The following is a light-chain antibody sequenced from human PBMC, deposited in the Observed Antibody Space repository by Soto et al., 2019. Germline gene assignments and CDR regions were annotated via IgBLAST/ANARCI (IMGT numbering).Light chain of an antibody. CDR1: QRVSNY. Sequence: EIVLTQSPASLSLSPGERVTLSWRASQRVSNYLAWYQQKPGQAPRLLIYDASKRATGTPARFTGSGSGTDFTLTISSLEPEDFAVYYCQQRSNWPPWTFGQGTKVEIK. V-gene: IGKV3-11*01. J-gene: IGKJ1*01. CDR2: DAS. CDR3: QQRSNWPPWT.